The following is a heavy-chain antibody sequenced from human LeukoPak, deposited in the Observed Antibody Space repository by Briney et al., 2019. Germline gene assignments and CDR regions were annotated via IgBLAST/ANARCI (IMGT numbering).Heavy chain of an antibody. Sequence: GGSLRLSCAASGFTFSSCAMSWVRQAPGKGLEWVSAISGSGGSTYYADSVKGRFTISRDNSKNTLYPQMNSLRAEDTAVYYCAKDIVVVTAILFDYWGQGTLVTVSS. V-gene: IGHV3-23*01. D-gene: IGHD2-21*02. CDR2: ISGSGGST. CDR1: GFTFSSCA. J-gene: IGHJ4*02. CDR3: AKDIVVVTAILFDY.